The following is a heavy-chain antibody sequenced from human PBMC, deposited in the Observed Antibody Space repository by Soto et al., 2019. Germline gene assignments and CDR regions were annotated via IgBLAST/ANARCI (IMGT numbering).Heavy chain of an antibody. CDR2: IYYSGST. D-gene: IGHD3-16*01. Sequence: SETLSLTCTVSGVSISSYYWSWIRQPPGKGLEWIGYIYYSGSTNYNPSLKSRVTISVDTSKNQFSLKLSSVTAADTAVYYCARRYGWAFDIWGQGTMVTVSS. V-gene: IGHV4-59*08. J-gene: IGHJ3*02. CDR1: GVSISSYY. CDR3: ARRYGWAFDI.